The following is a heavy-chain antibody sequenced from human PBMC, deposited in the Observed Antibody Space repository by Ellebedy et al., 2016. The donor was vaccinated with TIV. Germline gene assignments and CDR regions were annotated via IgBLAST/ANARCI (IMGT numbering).Heavy chain of an antibody. CDR1: GFTFSSYA. CDR3: ARYSYGLGWFNP. V-gene: IGHV3-23*01. D-gene: IGHD5-18*01. CDR2: ISGSGGST. Sequence: GESLKISXAASGFTFSSYAMSWVRQAPGKGLEWVSAISGSGGSTYYADSVKGRFTISRDNSKNTLYLQMNSLRAEDTAVYYCARYSYGLGWFNPWGQGTLVTVSS. J-gene: IGHJ5*02.